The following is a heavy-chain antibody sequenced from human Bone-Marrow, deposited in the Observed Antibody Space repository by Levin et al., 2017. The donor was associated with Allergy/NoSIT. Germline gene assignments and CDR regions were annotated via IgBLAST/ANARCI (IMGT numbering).Heavy chain of an antibody. J-gene: IGHJ6*02. Sequence: PGGSLRLSCAASGFTFSDYYMSWIRQAPGKGLEWVSYISSSGSTIYYADSVKGRFTISRDNAKNSLYLQMNSLRAEDTAVYYCARGGTGYSSGWYVGDYYYYGMDVWGQGTTVTVSS. D-gene: IGHD6-19*01. CDR1: GFTFSDYY. CDR2: ISSSGSTI. V-gene: IGHV3-11*01. CDR3: ARGGTGYSSGWYVGDYYYYGMDV.